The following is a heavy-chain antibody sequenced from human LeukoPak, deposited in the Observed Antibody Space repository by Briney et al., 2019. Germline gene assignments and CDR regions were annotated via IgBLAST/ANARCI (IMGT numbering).Heavy chain of an antibody. D-gene: IGHD3-16*02. CDR1: GGTFSSYA. CDR2: MNPNSGNT. Sequence: ASVKVSCKASGGTFSSYAISWVRQATGQGLEWMGWMNPNSGNTGYAQKFQGRVTMTRNTSISTAYMELSSLRSEDTAVYYCARGYYDYVWGSYRYTLYFDYWGQGTLVTVSS. V-gene: IGHV1-8*02. CDR3: ARGYYDYVWGSYRYTLYFDY. J-gene: IGHJ4*02.